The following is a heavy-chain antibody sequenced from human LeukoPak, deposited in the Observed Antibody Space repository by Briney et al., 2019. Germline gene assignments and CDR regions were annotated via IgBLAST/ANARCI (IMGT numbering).Heavy chain of an antibody. Sequence: PGGSLRLSCAASGFTFSSYSMNWVRQAPGKGLEWVSSISDSSSYIYYADSVKGRFIISRDNAKNSLYLQMSSLRAEDSAVYYCARGRKSMTTVTTGFDYWGQGTLVTVSS. V-gene: IGHV3-21*01. CDR3: ARGRKSMTTVTTGFDY. J-gene: IGHJ4*01. D-gene: IGHD4-17*01. CDR1: GFTFSSYS. CDR2: ISDSSSYI.